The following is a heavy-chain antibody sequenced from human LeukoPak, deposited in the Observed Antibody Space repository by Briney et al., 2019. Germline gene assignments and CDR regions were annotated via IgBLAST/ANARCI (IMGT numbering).Heavy chain of an antibody. CDR3: ARSPQRYYYDSSGYYFIDY. J-gene: IGHJ4*02. CDR2: IYYSGST. Sequence: SQTLSLTCTVSGGSISSGDCYWSWIRQPPGKGLEWIGYIYYSGSTYYNPSLKSRVTISVDTSKNQFSLKLSSVTAADTAVYYCARSPQRYYYDSSGYYFIDYWGQGTLVTVSS. D-gene: IGHD3-22*01. V-gene: IGHV4-30-4*01. CDR1: GGSISSGDCY.